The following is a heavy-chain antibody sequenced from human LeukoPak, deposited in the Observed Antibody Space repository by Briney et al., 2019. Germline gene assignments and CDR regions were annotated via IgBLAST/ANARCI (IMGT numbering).Heavy chain of an antibody. CDR3: ARDRYPAAREFDY. J-gene: IGHJ4*02. V-gene: IGHV3-23*01. Sequence: GGSLRLSCAASGFTFSSYAMSWVRQAPGKGLEWVSAISGSGGSTYYADSVKGRFTISRDNSKNTLYLQMNSLRAEDTAMYYCARDRYPAAREFDYWGQGTLVTVSS. CDR1: GFTFSSYA. D-gene: IGHD2-2*01. CDR2: ISGSGGST.